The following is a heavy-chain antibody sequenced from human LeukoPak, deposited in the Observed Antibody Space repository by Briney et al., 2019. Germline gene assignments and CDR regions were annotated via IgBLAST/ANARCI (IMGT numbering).Heavy chain of an antibody. CDR3: ARDGGYSYGIDY. CDR1: GGSISSYY. D-gene: IGHD5-18*01. Sequence: PSETLSLTCTVSGGSISSYYWNWIRQPPGKGLEWIGYIYSSGSTNYNPSLKSRVTISEDTSKNQFSLKLSSVTAADTAVYYCARDGGYSYGIDYWGQGTLVTVSS. V-gene: IGHV4-59*01. J-gene: IGHJ4*02. CDR2: IYSSGST.